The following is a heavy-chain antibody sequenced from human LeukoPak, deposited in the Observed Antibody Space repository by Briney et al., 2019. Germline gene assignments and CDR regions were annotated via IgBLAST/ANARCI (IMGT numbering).Heavy chain of an antibody. CDR2: IYYSGST. J-gene: IGHJ6*02. D-gene: IGHD6-19*01. Sequence: SETLSLTCTVAGGSISSYYWSWIRQPPGKGLEWIGYIYYSGSTNYSPSLKSRVTISVDTSKNQFSLKLSSVTAADTAVYYCARVTPKAVAGTNYYYGMDVWGQGTTVTVSS. V-gene: IGHV4-59*08. CDR1: GGSISSYY. CDR3: ARVTPKAVAGTNYYYGMDV.